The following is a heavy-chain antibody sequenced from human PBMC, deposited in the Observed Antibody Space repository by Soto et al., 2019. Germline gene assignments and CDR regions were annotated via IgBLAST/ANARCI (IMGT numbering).Heavy chain of an antibody. Sequence: SETLSLTCTVSGGSISSHYRTWIRQPPGKGLECIGYISYSGNTNYNPSLKSRVNISLDTSKNQFSLKLSSVTAADTAVYYCARRTSVWAYFDYWGQGTLVTVSS. D-gene: IGHD2-2*01. V-gene: IGHV4-59*11. J-gene: IGHJ4*02. CDR3: ARRTSVWAYFDY. CDR2: ISYSGNT. CDR1: GGSISSHY.